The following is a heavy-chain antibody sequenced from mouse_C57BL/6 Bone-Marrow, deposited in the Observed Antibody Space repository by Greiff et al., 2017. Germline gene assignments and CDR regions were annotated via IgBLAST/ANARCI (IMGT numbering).Heavy chain of an antibody. V-gene: IGHV1-50*01. CDR2: IDPSDSYT. CDR3: AVPNDGGGDY. J-gene: IGHJ2*01. Sequence: QVQLQQPGAELVKPGASVKLSCKASGYTFTSYWMQWVKQRPGQGLEWIGEIDPSDSYTNYNPKFKGKATLTVDTSSSTAYMQLSSLTSEDSAVYYCAVPNDGGGDYWGQGTTLTVSS. D-gene: IGHD2-12*01. CDR1: GYTFTSYW.